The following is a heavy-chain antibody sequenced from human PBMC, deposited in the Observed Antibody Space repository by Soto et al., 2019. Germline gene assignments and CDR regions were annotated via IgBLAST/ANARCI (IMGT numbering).Heavy chain of an antibody. D-gene: IGHD6-19*01. J-gene: IGHJ4*02. Sequence: SGPTLVNPTQTLTLTCTFSGFSLSTSGMRVSWIRQPPGKALEWLARIDWDDDKFYSTSLKTRLTISKDTSKNQVVLTMTNMDPVDTATYYCARSKVGYSSGWYYFDYWGQGTLVTVSS. V-gene: IGHV2-70*04. CDR1: GFSLSTSGMR. CDR2: IDWDDDK. CDR3: ARSKVGYSSGWYYFDY.